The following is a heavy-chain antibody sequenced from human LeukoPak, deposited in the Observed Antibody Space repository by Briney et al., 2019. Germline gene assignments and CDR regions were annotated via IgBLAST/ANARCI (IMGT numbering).Heavy chain of an antibody. D-gene: IGHD6-6*01. J-gene: IGHJ4*02. CDR2: ISSSGSTI. CDR3: AKPPLRYSRSSGIDY. Sequence: PGGSLRLSCAASGFTFSSYEMNWVRQAPGKGLEWVSYISSSGSTIYYADSVKGRFTISRDDSKNSLYLQMNSLRAEDTAFYYCAKPPLRYSRSSGIDYWGQGTLVTVSS. V-gene: IGHV3-48*03. CDR1: GFTFSSYE.